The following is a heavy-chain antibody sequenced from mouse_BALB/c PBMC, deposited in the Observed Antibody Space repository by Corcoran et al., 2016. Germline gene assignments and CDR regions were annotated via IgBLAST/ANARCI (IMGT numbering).Heavy chain of an antibody. CDR3: AREPRSMDY. Sequence: QIQLVQSGPELKKPGETVQISCKASGYTFTNYGMNWVKPAPGKGLKGLGWINTYTGEPTYADDFKGRFAFSLETSASTAYSQINNLKNEDTATDFCAREPRSMDYWGQGTSVTVSS. V-gene: IGHV9-3-1*01. CDR1: GYTFTNYG. J-gene: IGHJ4*01. CDR2: INTYTGEP.